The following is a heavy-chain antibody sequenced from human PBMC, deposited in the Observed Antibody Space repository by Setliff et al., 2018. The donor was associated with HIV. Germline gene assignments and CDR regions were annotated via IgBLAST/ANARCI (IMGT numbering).Heavy chain of an antibody. CDR2: ITSGSRYI. CDR1: GFTFSTYS. Sequence: LRLSCAASGFTFSTYSMNWVRQAPGKGLEWVSYITSGSRYIYYADSVKGRFTISRDNAKNSLYLQMSNVTAEDTAVYYCARPLEDRSGWFVTVGSFNYWGQGTQVTVSS. D-gene: IGHD6-19*01. CDR3: ARPLEDRSGWFVTVGSFNY. J-gene: IGHJ4*02. V-gene: IGHV3-21*04.